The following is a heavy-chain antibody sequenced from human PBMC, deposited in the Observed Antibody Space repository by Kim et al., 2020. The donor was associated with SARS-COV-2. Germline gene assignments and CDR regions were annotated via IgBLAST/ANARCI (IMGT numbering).Heavy chain of an antibody. D-gene: IGHD3-22*01. V-gene: IGHV1-18*01. CDR3: ARGSGYTPYYFDY. J-gene: IGHJ4*02. Sequence: YAQNRQGRVIMTTDISTSTANMEMRSLRSADTAVYYCARGSGYTPYYFDYWGQGTLVTVSS.